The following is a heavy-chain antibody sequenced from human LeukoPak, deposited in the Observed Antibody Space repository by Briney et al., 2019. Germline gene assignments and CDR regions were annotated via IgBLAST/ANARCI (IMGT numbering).Heavy chain of an antibody. CDR3: AAQIAAAGNGDGY. J-gene: IGHJ4*02. V-gene: IGHV1-58*01. CDR1: GFTFTSSA. D-gene: IGHD6-13*01. Sequence: SVKVSCKASGFTFTSSAVQWVRQARGQRLEWIGWIVVGSGNTNYAQKFQERVTITRDMSTSTAYMELSSLRSGDTAVYYCAAQIAAAGNGDGYWGQGTLVTVSS. CDR2: IVVGSGNT.